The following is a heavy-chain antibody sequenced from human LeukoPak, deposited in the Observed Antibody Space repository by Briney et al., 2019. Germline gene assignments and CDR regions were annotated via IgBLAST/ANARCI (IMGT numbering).Heavy chain of an antibody. D-gene: IGHD6-6*01. V-gene: IGHV1-18*01. J-gene: IGHJ4*02. Sequence: ASVKVSCKASGYTFTSYGISWVRQAPGQGLEWMGWISAYNGNTNYAQKLQGRVTMTTDTSTSTAYMELRSLRSDDTAVYYCARDQMGLMYSSSSGNYWGQGTLVTVSS. CDR3: ARDQMGLMYSSSSGNY. CDR1: GYTFTSYG. CDR2: ISAYNGNT.